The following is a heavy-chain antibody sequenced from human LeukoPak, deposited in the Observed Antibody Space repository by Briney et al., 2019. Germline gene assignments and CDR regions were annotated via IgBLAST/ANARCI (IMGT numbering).Heavy chain of an antibody. J-gene: IGHJ4*02. CDR1: GYTFTDYY. D-gene: IGHD2-8*01. V-gene: IGHV1-2*02. CDR3: ARDREWPPYYFDY. Sequence: ASVKVSCKASGYTFTDYYMHWVRQAPGQGLEWMGWINPNTGGTNYAQKFQGRVTMTRDTSISTAYMELSRLRSDDTAVYYCARDREWPPYYFDYWGQGTLVTVSS. CDR2: INPNTGGT.